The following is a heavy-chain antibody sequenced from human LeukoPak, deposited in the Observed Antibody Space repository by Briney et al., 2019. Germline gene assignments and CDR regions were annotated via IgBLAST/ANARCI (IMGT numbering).Heavy chain of an antibody. CDR1: GGSISSYY. J-gene: IGHJ4*02. V-gene: IGHV3-23*01. CDR2: ISGSGGST. CDR3: AKDLGRD. Sequence: PSETLSLTCTVSGGSISSYYWSWIRQPPGKGLEWVSAISGSGGSTYYADSVKGRFTISRDNSKNTLYLQMNSLRAEDTAVYYCAKDLGRDWGQGTLVTVSS.